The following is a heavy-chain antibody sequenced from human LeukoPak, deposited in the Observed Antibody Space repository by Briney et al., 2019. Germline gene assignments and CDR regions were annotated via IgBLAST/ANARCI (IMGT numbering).Heavy chain of an antibody. V-gene: IGHV3-7*01. D-gene: IGHD3-3*01. CDR3: ASFDFWSGYSGSGWFDP. CDR2: IKQDGSEK. J-gene: IGHJ5*02. Sequence: PGGSLRLSCAASGFTFSSYWMSWVRQAPGKGLEWVANIKQDGSEKYYVDSVKGRFTISRDNAKNSLYLQMNSLSAEDTAVYYCASFDFWSGYSGSGWFDPWGQGTLVTVSS. CDR1: GFTFSSYW.